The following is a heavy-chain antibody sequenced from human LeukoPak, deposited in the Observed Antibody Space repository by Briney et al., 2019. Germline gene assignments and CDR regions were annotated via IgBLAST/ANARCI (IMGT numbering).Heavy chain of an antibody. CDR1: GFTFSSYS. V-gene: IGHV3-48*01. D-gene: IGHD3-22*01. J-gene: IGHJ4*02. CDR2: ISSSSGTI. CDR3: AKEIYIHETYYHDSSGSALDY. Sequence: GGSLRLSCAASGFTFSSYSMNWVRQAPGKGLEWVSYISSSSGTIYYADSVKGRFTISRDNSRNTLYLQMNSLRAEDTAVYYCAKEIYIHETYYHDSSGSALDYWGQGTLVTVSS.